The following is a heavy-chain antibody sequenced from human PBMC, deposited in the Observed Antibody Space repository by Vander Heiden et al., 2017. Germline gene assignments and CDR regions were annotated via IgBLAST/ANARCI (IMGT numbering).Heavy chain of an antibody. CDR3: ARDHVAAAEFYYYYGMDV. CDR1: GFPFSSYS. J-gene: IGHJ6*02. V-gene: IGHV3-21*01. Sequence: EVQLVESGGGLVKPGGSLRLSCAASGFPFSSYSMNWVRQAPGKGLEWVSSISSSGNYIYYADSVRGRFTISRDNAKNSLYLQMNSLRAKDTAVYYCARDHVAAAEFYYYYGMDVWGRGTTVTVSS. CDR2: ISSSGNYI. D-gene: IGHD2-15*01.